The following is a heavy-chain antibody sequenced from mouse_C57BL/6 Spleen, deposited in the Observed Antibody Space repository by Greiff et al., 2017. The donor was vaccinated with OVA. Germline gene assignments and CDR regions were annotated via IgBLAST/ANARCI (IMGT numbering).Heavy chain of an antibody. CDR2: IYPGDGDT. D-gene: IGHD2-3*01. CDR1: GYAFSSSW. V-gene: IGHV1-82*01. CDR3: ARSGYDGYPWFAY. J-gene: IGHJ3*01. Sequence: VKLVESGPELVKPGASVKISCKASGYAFSSSWMNWVKQRPGKGLEWIGRIYPGDGDTNYNGKFKGKATLTADKSSSTAYMQLSSLTSEDSAVYFCARSGYDGYPWFAYWGQGTLVTVSA.